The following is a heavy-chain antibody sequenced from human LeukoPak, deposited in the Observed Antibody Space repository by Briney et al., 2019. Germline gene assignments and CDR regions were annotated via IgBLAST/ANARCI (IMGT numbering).Heavy chain of an antibody. CDR2: ISYDGSNK. CDR3: ARDGFLTSLPDY. D-gene: IGHD3-10*01. J-gene: IGHJ4*02. V-gene: IGHV3-30-3*01. CDR1: GFTFSSYA. Sequence: GGSLRLSCAASGFTFSSYAMHWVRQAPGKGLEWVAVISYDGSNKYYADSVKGRFTISRDNSKNTLYLQMNSLRAEDTAVYYCARDGFLTSLPDYWGQGTLVTVSS.